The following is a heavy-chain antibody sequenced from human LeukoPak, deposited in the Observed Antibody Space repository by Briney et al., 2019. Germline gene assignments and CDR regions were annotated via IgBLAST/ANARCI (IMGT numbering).Heavy chain of an antibody. CDR3: ATDRMSIAALPSGFDI. J-gene: IGHJ3*02. Sequence: ASVKVSCKVSGYTLTELSMHWVRQAPGKGLEWMGGFDPEDGETIYAQKFQGRVTMTEDTSTDTAYMELSSLRSEDTAVCYCATDRMSIAALPSGFDIWGQGTMVTVSS. D-gene: IGHD6-6*01. V-gene: IGHV1-24*01. CDR2: FDPEDGET. CDR1: GYTLTELS.